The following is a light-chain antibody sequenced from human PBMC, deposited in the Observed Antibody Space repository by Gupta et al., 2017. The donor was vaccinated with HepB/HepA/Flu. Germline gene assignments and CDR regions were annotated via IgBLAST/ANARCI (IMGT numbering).Light chain of an antibody. CDR2: DVT. Sequence: QSALTQPASVSGSPGQSITISCTGTSSDVGDHKYVSWYQQHPGKAPKLMIYDVTNRPSGVSNRFSGSKSGNTASLTISGLQAEDEADYYCRSYTNSSTLVFGGGTKLTVL. V-gene: IGLV2-14*03. J-gene: IGLJ2*01. CDR3: RSYTNSSTLV. CDR1: SSDVGDHKY.